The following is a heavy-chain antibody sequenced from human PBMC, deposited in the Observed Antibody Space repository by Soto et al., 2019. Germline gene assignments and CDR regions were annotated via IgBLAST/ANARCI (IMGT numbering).Heavy chain of an antibody. J-gene: IGHJ6*04. D-gene: IGHD2-15*01. CDR1: GFTVSSKY. CDR3: ARDDVLCDGGRCYGVSLDV. Sequence: GGSLRLSCAASGFTVSSKYMSWVRQAPGKGLEWVSLIQSGGPTYYADSVKGRFTISRDTSENTLHLQMDSLRAEDTAVYYCARDDVLCDGGRCYGVSLDVWGKGTTVTVSS. V-gene: IGHV3-66*01. CDR2: IQSGGPT.